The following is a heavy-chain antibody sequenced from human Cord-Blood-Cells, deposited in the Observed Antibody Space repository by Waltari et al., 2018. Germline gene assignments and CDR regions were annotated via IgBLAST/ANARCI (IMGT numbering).Heavy chain of an antibody. Sequence: QVQLQQSGQGLVNPSQTLPLTCASSVDSVPTNSPAWNWIRQSPTRGLEWLGRTYYRSKWYNDYAVSVKSRITINPDTSKNQFSLQLNSVTPEDTAVYYCARELGIWYFDLWGRGTLVTVSS. J-gene: IGHJ2*01. CDR2: TYYRSKWYN. CDR1: VDSVPTNSPA. D-gene: IGHD7-27*01. CDR3: ARELGIWYFDL. V-gene: IGHV6-1*02.